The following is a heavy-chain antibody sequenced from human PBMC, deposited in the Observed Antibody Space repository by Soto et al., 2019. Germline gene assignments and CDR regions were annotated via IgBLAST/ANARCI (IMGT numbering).Heavy chain of an antibody. V-gene: IGHV4-30-4*02. CDR3: ARERPDGARLDP. CDR1: GCSISSGDYY. CDR2: IYYSGST. J-gene: IGHJ5*02. Sequence: SETLSLTCTVSGCSISSGDYYWGWIRQPPGKGLEWIGYIYYSGSTYYSPSLKRRVTISVDTSKNQFSLKLSSVTAADTAVYYCARERPDGARLDPWGQGTLVTVSS. D-gene: IGHD6-6*01.